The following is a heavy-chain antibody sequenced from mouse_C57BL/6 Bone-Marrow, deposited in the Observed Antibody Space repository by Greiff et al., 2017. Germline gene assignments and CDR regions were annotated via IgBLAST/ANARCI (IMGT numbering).Heavy chain of an antibody. CDR3: ARGAY. CDR1: GYAFSNYW. V-gene: IGHV1-80*01. J-gene: IGHJ3*01. CDR2: IYPGDGDI. Sequence: QVHVKQSGAELLKPGASVKISCKASGYAFSNYWMNWVRQRPGKGLEWLGQIYPGDGDIHYNGKSKGKATLTADKSSSTAYMQLSSLTSEDSAVYFCARGAYWGQGTLVTVSS.